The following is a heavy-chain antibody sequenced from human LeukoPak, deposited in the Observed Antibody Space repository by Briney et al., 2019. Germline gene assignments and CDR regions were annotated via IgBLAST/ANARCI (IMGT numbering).Heavy chain of an antibody. V-gene: IGHV1-2*02. J-gene: IGHJ3*02. Sequence: ASVKVSCTASVYTFTGYYTHWVREAPGQGLEGMGRINPNSGGTNYVQKFQGRVTMTRDTSISTAYMELSRLRSDATAVYYCARAGVWDYSDSSGYHNGAFDIWGQGTMVTVSS. CDR3: ARAGVWDYSDSSGYHNGAFDI. CDR2: INPNSGGT. D-gene: IGHD3-22*01. CDR1: VYTFTGYY.